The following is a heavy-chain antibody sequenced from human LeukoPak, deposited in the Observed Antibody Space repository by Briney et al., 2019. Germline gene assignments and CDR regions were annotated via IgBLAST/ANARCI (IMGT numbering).Heavy chain of an antibody. D-gene: IGHD3-22*01. CDR1: GFTFSTYW. V-gene: IGHV3-7*01. J-gene: IGHJ4*02. CDR2: IKEDGSEK. CDR3: ARDSTGYQ. Sequence: GGSLRLSCAASGFTFSTYWMSWVRQAPGKGLEWVANIKEDGSEKYYGDSVKGRFTISRDNAKNSLYLEMNSLRVEDTAVYYCARDSTGYQWGQGTLVTVSS.